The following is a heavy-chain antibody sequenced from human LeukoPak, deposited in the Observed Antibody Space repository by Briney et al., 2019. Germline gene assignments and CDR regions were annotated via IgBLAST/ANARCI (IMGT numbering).Heavy chain of an antibody. CDR1: GXTFDNYG. CDR3: ARIDTYYYDSSGYYSAFDI. CDR2: INWNGGST. Sequence: GGSLRLSCAASGXTFDNYGMSWVRQAPGKGLEWVSGINWNGGSTGYADSVKGRFTISRDNAKNSLYLQMNSLRAEDTALYYCARIDTYYYDSSGYYSAFDIWGQGTIVTVSS. D-gene: IGHD3-22*01. J-gene: IGHJ3*02. V-gene: IGHV3-20*04.